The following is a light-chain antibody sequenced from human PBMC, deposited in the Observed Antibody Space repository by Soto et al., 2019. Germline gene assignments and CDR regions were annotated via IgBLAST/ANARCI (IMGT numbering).Light chain of an antibody. Sequence: SYILTQPPTVSVAPGKTATISCGGNNIGSKGVHWYQQKPGQAPVLVIYSDTDLPPVIPERFSGSNSANMATLTISRVEAWDEADYYCQVWDSGSAHVLFGGGTKLSVL. J-gene: IGLJ2*01. CDR2: SDT. CDR3: QVWDSGSAHVL. CDR1: NIGSKG. V-gene: IGLV3-21*04.